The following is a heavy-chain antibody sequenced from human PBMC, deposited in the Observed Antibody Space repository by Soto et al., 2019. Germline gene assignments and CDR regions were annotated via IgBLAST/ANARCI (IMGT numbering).Heavy chain of an antibody. V-gene: IGHV4-59*01. CDR3: ALRSMAVVPEY. CDR1: GASISSYY. J-gene: IGHJ4*02. D-gene: IGHD3-22*01. CDR2: LYYGRSA. Sequence: QVQLQESGPGLVKPSEPLSLTCAVPGASISSYYSLWFRQPPGKGLESIGYLYYGRSANYNPSLKSRVTLSVDTSTNQCSLTLSSMTAADTAVYYCALRSMAVVPEYWGQGTLVTVSS.